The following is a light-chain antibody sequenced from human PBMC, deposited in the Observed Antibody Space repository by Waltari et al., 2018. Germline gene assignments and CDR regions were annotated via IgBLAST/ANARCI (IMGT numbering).Light chain of an antibody. Sequence: TVVTQESSLSVSPGGAVTLTCSLTSGSVSTSNYPSWYQPTPGQAPRTLIFDTNIRPSGVPARFSGSILGNKAVLTITGAQSDDASDYSCLLYMGGGIWLFGGGTRLTVL. V-gene: IGLV8-61*01. J-gene: IGLJ2*01. CDR3: LLYMGGGIWL. CDR1: SGSVSTSNY. CDR2: DTN.